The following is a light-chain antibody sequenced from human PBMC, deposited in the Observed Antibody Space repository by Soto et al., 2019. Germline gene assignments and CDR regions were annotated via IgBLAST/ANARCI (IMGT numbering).Light chain of an antibody. V-gene: IGLV1-40*01. J-gene: IGLJ3*02. CDR2: GNT. Sequence: QSVLTQPPSVSGAPGQXVTISCTGSSSNIGSGYDVHWYQQLPGTAPKLLIYGNTNRPSGVPDRFSGSKSGTSASLAITGLQAEDEADYYCQSYDSSLSDWVFGGGTKLTVL. CDR1: SSNIGSGYD. CDR3: QSYDSSLSDWV.